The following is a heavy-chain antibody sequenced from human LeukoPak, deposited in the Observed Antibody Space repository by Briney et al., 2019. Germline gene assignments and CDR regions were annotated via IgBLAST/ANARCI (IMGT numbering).Heavy chain of an antibody. V-gene: IGHV5-51*01. J-gene: IGHJ3*02. Sequence: GESLKISCKGSGYSFTSYWIGWVRQVPGKGLEWMGIIYPGDSDTRYSPSFQGQVTISADKSISTAYLQWSSLKASDTAMYYCARRIHCSSTSCYKHAFDIWGQGTMVTVSS. D-gene: IGHD2-2*01. CDR2: IYPGDSDT. CDR1: GYSFTSYW. CDR3: ARRIHCSSTSCYKHAFDI.